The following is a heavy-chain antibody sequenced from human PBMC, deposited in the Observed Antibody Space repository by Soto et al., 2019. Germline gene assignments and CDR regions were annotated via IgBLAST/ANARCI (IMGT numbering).Heavy chain of an antibody. J-gene: IGHJ3*01. V-gene: IGHV5-51*01. CDR2: IYPGDSDT. CDR1: GYSFTNKW. Sequence: GESLKISCKGFGYSFTNKWIGWVRQMPGKGLEWMGVIYPGDSDTRYSPSFQGQVTISVDKSISTAYLQWSSLKASDTALYFCARRDRSRWFDAFDVWGQGTKVTVSS. CDR3: ARRDRSRWFDAFDV. D-gene: IGHD6-19*01.